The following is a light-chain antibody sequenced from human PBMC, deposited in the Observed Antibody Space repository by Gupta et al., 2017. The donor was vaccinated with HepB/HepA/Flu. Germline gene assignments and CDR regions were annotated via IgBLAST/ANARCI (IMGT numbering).Light chain of an antibody. V-gene: IGKV3-11*01. CDR2: DTS. CDR1: QYVDIY. Sequence: EIVLTHPPATLSLSPGERGTLSCKASQYVDIYLAWYQQIPGQPPRLLIYDTSKRANGHPARFSGSGSGTEFTLTIASLEPEDFATYYCHQRRSCPLTFGQGTQLEIK. CDR3: HQRRSCPLT. J-gene: IGKJ5*01.